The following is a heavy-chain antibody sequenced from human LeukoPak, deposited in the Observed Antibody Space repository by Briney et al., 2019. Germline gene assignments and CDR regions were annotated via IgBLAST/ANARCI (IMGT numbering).Heavy chain of an antibody. CDR3: VSFYETY. CDR1: GNYW. V-gene: IGHV3-74*01. D-gene: IGHD2-2*01. Sequence: GGSLRLSCAASGNYWMHWVRQAPGKGLVWVSHINGDGSWTTYADSVKGRFTISKDNAKSTVYLQMNNLRAEDTAVYYCVSFYETYWGRGTLVTVSS. CDR2: INGDGSWT. J-gene: IGHJ4*02.